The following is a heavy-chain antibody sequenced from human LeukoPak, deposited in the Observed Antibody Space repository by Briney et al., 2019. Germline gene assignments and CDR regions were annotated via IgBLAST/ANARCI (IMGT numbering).Heavy chain of an antibody. J-gene: IGHJ4*02. CDR2: INAGYGNT. CDR3: ARGRGLLWFGELLSWAY. V-gene: IGHV1-3*01. D-gene: IGHD3-10*01. Sequence: ASVKVSCTASGYTFTNYVMHWVRQAPGQGLEWMGWINAGYGNTKYSQKFQGRVTITRDTSASTAYMELSSLRSEDTAVYYCARGRGLLWFGELLSWAYWGQGTLVTVSS. CDR1: GYTFTNYV.